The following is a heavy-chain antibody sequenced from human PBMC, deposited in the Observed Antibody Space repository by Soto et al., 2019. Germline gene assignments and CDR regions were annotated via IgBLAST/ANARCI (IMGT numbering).Heavy chain of an antibody. CDR1: GGSISSGGYY. CDR2: IYYSGRT. J-gene: IGHJ4*02. Sequence: QVQLQESGPGLVKPSQTLSLTCTVSGGSISSGGYYWSWIRQHPGKGLGWIGYIYYSGRTYYNPSLKKRVTISVDTSKNQVSLKLSSVTAADTAVYYCARDRGRYCSGGSCYRATHPIDYWGQGTLVTVSS. V-gene: IGHV4-31*03. D-gene: IGHD2-15*01. CDR3: ARDRGRYCSGGSCYRATHPIDY.